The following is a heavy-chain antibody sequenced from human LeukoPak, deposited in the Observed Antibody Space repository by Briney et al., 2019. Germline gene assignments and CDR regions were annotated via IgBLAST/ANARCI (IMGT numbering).Heavy chain of an antibody. CDR3: AKGARFLEWLFLDY. D-gene: IGHD3-3*01. Sequence: GGSLRLSCAASGFTFSSYGMHWVRQAPGKGLEWVAFIRYDGSNKYYADSVKGRFTISRDNSKNTLYLQMNSLRAEDTAVYYCAKGARFLEWLFLDYWGQGTLVTVSS. V-gene: IGHV3-30*02. J-gene: IGHJ4*02. CDR1: GFTFSSYG. CDR2: IRYDGSNK.